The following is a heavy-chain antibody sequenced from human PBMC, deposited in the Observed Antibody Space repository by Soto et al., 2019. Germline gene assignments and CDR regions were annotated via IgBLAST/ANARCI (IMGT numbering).Heavy chain of an antibody. CDR2: IWYDGSNK. V-gene: IGHV3-33*01. D-gene: IGHD2-15*01. CDR3: ARDPCSGGSCNYFDY. CDR1: GFTFSSYG. J-gene: IGHJ4*02. Sequence: PGGSLRLSCAASGFTFSSYGMHWVRQAPGKGLEWVAVIWYDGSNKYYADSVKGRFTISRDNSKNTLYLQMNSLRAEDTAVYYCARDPCSGGSCNYFDYWGQGTLVSVSS.